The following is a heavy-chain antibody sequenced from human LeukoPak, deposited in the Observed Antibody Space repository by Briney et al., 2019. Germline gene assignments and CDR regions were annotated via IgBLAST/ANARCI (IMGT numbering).Heavy chain of an antibody. V-gene: IGHV1-18*01. D-gene: IGHD5-12*01. CDR2: ISAYNGNT. Sequence: ASVKVSCKASGYTFTSYGISWVRQAPGQGLEWMRWISAYNGNTNYAQKLQGRVTMTTDTSTSTAYMELRSLRSDDTAVYYCARGSMVATKDPYYYYGMDVWGQGTTVTVS. CDR3: ARGSMVATKDPYYYYGMDV. J-gene: IGHJ6*02. CDR1: GYTFTSYG.